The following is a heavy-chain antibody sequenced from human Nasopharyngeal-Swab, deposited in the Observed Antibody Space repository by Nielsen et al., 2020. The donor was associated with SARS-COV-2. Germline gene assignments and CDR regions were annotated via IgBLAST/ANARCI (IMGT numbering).Heavy chain of an antibody. CDR1: GLTFSSSW. CDR3: ATAGNYRFDN. Sequence: GESLKISCAASGLTFSSSWMHWIRQDPGKGLVWVARMNSDGSTINYGDSVMGRFIISRDNAKNMLYLQVYSLRAEDTAVYYCATAGNYRFDNWGHGTLVTVSS. D-gene: IGHD3-16*02. J-gene: IGHJ4*01. CDR2: MNSDGSTI. V-gene: IGHV3-74*01.